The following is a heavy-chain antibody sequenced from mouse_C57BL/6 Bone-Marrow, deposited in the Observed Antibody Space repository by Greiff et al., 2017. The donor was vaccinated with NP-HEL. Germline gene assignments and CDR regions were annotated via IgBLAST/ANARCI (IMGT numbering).Heavy chain of an antibody. CDR3: VRHGSPYWYFDV. CDR1: GFSFNTYA. CDR2: IRSKSNNYAT. Sequence: DVKLVESGGGLVQPKGSLKLSCAASGFSFNTYAMNWVRQAPGKGLEWVARIRSKSNNYATYYADSVKDRFTISRDDSESMLYLQMNNLKTEDTAMYYCVRHGSPYWYFDVWGTGTTVTVSS. J-gene: IGHJ1*03. D-gene: IGHD4-1*01. V-gene: IGHV10-1*01.